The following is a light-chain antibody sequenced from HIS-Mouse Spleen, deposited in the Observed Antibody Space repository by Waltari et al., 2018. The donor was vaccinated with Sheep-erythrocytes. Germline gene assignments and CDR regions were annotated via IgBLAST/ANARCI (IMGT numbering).Light chain of an antibody. V-gene: IGKV1-6*01. CDR3: LQDYNYPWT. Sequence: AIQMTQSPSSLSASVGDRVTIPCRASQGIRNDLGWYQQKPGKAPKPLIYSASSLQSGVPSRFSGSGSGTDFTLTISSLQPEDFATYYCLQDYNYPWTFGQGTKVEIK. CDR1: QGIRND. J-gene: IGKJ1*01. CDR2: SAS.